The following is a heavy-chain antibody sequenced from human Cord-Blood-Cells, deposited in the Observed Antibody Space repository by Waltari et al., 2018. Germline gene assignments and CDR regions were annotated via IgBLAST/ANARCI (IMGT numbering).Heavy chain of an antibody. J-gene: IGHJ3*02. Sequence: QLQLQASGPGLVKPSETLSLTCTVSGGSISSSSYYWGWIRQPPGKGLEWIGSIYYSGSTYYNPSLKSRVTISVDTSKNQFSLKLSSVTAADTAVYYCARAYCSSTSCYTAFDIWGQGTMVTVSS. V-gene: IGHV4-39*01. CDR1: GGSISSSSYY. CDR2: IYYSGST. D-gene: IGHD2-2*02. CDR3: ARAYCSSTSCYTAFDI.